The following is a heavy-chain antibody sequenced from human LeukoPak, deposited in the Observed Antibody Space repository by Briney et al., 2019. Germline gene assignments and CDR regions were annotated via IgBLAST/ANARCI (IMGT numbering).Heavy chain of an antibody. CDR1: GFTFSNFS. V-gene: IGHV3-30*02. CDR3: ARGSGGADY. CDR2: IQYDEWVSFIQDDESNK. J-gene: IGHJ4*02. D-gene: IGHD3-10*01. Sequence: GGSLRLSCAASGFTFSNFSMHWVRQAPGKGLEWVAFIQYDEWVSFIQDDESNKYYAGSVKGRFSISRDNSKNTLYLQMNSLRAEDTAVYYCARGSGGADYWGQGTLVTVSS.